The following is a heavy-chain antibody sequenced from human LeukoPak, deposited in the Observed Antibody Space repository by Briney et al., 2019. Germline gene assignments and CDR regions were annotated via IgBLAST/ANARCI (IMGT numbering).Heavy chain of an antibody. J-gene: IGHJ4*02. CDR3: ARAEVYDFWSGYYRYYFDY. D-gene: IGHD3-3*01. V-gene: IGHV4-34*01. Sequence: KASETLSLTCAVYGGSFSGYYWSWIRQPPGKGLEWIGEINHSGSTNYNPSLKSRVTISVDTSKNQFSLKLSSVTAADTAVYYCARAEVYDFWSGYYRYYFDYWGQGTLVTVSS. CDR1: GGSFSGYY. CDR2: INHSGST.